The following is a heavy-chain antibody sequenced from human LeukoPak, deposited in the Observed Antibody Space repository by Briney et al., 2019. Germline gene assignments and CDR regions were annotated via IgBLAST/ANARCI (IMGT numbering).Heavy chain of an antibody. J-gene: IGHJ3*02. V-gene: IGHV4-39*01. CDR2: IYYSGST. Sequence: SETLSLTCTVSGGSISSSSYYWGWIRQSPGKGLEWIGSIYYSGSTYYNPSLKSRVTISVDTSKNQFSLKLSPVTAADTAVYYCARTRVDAFDIWGQGTMVTVSS. CDR3: ARTRVDAFDI. D-gene: IGHD2-2*01. CDR1: GGSISSSSYY.